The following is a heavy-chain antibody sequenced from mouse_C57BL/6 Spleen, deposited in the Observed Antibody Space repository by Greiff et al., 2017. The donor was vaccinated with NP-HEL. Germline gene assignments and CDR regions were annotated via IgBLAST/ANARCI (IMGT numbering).Heavy chain of an antibody. Sequence: QVHLLQSGPDLVTPSPSLSISCTASGFSFTSYCVTWVNQRPGQGLEWLGDIYPGSGRTNYNDKFKSKATLTVDTSSSTAYMQLSSLTSEDSAVYDCARSYYGGYWYFDVWGTGTTVTVSS. CDR1: GFSFTSYC. D-gene: IGHD1-1*01. J-gene: IGHJ1*03. CDR2: IYPGSGRT. V-gene: IGHV1-55*01. CDR3: ARSYYGGYWYFDV.